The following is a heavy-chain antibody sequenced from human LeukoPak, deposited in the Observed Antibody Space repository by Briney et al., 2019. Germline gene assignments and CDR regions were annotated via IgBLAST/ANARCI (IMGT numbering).Heavy chain of an antibody. J-gene: IGHJ5*02. D-gene: IGHD1-14*01. CDR3: AKDWWARSSRNPQGWFDP. V-gene: IGHV3-23*01. CDR1: GLPFSSYA. Sequence: PGGSLRLFCAASGLPFSSYAMSWVRQATGKGLEWVSAISGSGGSTYYADSVKGRFTISRDNSKNTLYLQMNSLRAEDTTVYYCAKDWWARSSRNPQGWFDPWGQGTLVTVSS. CDR2: ISGSGGST.